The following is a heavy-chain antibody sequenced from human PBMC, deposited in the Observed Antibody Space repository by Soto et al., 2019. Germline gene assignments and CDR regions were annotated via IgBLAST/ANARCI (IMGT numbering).Heavy chain of an antibody. J-gene: IGHJ4*02. D-gene: IGHD3-22*01. CDR1: GFTFSSYG. V-gene: IGHV3-30*03. CDR2: ISSDGSNK. Sequence: ESGGGVVQPGRSLRLSCAASGFTFSSYGMHWVRQAPGKGLEWVAVISSDGSNKYYADSVKGRFTISRDNSKNTLYLQMNSLRPEDTAVYYCVGDYYFGDYWGQGTLVTVSS. CDR3: VGDYYFGDY.